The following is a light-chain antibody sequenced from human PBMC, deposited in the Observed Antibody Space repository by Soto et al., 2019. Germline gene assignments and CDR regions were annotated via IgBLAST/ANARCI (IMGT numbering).Light chain of an antibody. V-gene: IGKV3-20*01. J-gene: IGKJ1*01. CDR2: AAS. CDR1: QRISSNY. Sequence: DIVLTQSPGTLSLSPGERATLSCRASQRISSNYLGWYQQKPGQAPRLLIYAASSRATGIPDRFSGSGSATDFTLTISRLEPEDFAVYYCQDYGSSPQTFGQGTKVDIK. CDR3: QDYGSSPQT.